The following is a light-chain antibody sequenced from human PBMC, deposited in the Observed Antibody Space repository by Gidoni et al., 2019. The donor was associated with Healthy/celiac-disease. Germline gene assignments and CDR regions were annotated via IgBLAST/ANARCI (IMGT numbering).Light chain of an antibody. V-gene: IGKV3-11*01. CDR2: EAS. J-gene: IGKJ4*01. Sequence: EIVLTQSPATLSFSPGERATLSCRASQSVSRYLAWYQQKPGQTPRLLIYEASNRATGIPARFSGSGSGTDFTLTISSLEPEDCAVYYCQQRSNWQLTFGGGTKVEIK. CDR3: QQRSNWQLT. CDR1: QSVSRY.